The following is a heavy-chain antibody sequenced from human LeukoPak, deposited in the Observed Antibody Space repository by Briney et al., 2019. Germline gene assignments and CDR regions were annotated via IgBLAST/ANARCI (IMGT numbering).Heavy chain of an antibody. D-gene: IGHD6-13*01. CDR1: VGSISSSSYY. V-gene: IGHV4-39*01. Sequence: SETLSLTCTVSVGSISSSSYYWGWIRQPPGKGLEWLGSIYYSGSTYYNPSLKSRFTISVDTSKNQFSLKLSSVTAADTAVYYCAISPYSSSWYSNYYXYGMDVWGXGTTVTVSS. CDR2: IYYSGST. J-gene: IGHJ6*04. CDR3: AISPYSSSWYSNYYXYGMDV.